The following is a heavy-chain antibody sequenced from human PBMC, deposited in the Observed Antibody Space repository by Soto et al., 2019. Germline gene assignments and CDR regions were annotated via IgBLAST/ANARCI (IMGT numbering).Heavy chain of an antibody. CDR2: INSDGSST. CDR1: GFTFSSYW. D-gene: IGHD3-10*01. J-gene: IGHJ5*01. CDR3: ARDLAHGSGSYFPLNWFDS. V-gene: IGHV3-74*01. Sequence: GGSLRLSCAASGFTFSSYWMHWVRQAPGKGLVWVSRINSDGSSTSYADSVKGRFTISRDNAKNTLYLQMNSLRAEDTAVYYCARDLAHGSGSYFPLNWFDSWGQGTRVTVSS.